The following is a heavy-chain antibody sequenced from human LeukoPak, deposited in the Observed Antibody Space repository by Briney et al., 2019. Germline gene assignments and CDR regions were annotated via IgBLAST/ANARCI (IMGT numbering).Heavy chain of an antibody. V-gene: IGHV3-73*01. CDR1: GFRFSASD. J-gene: IGHJ4*02. CDR2: IRSKANSFAT. Sequence: PGGFLRLSCAASGFRFSASDMHWVRQAPGKGLEWIGRIRSKANSFATMYAASMKGRFTISRDDSKNAAYLQIYSLKTEDTAVYFCSRGDVVRGIITTYFDYWGQGTLVTVSS. D-gene: IGHD3-10*01. CDR3: SRGDVVRGIITTYFDY.